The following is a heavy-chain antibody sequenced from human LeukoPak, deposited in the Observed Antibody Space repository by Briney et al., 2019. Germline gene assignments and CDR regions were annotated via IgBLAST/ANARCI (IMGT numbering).Heavy chain of an antibody. CDR2: IDGPTYRT. CDR1: GFTFSNYA. Sequence: GESLRLSCAASGFTFSNYAMSWVRQAPGKGLEWVSTIDGPTYRTHYADSVMGRFTISRYNSKNTLYLQMNSLRVEDTAVYFCTTWVGAHFDFWGQGTLVTVSS. V-gene: IGHV3-23*01. D-gene: IGHD1-26*01. CDR3: TTWVGAHFDF. J-gene: IGHJ4*02.